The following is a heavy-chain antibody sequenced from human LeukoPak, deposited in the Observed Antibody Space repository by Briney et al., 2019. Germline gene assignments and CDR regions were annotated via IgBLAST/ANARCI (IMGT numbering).Heavy chain of an antibody. CDR3: ARGKEVITMLRGLKPGYYFDY. J-gene: IGHJ4*02. D-gene: IGHD3-10*01. Sequence: SETLSLTCTVSGGSITNYYWSCIRQPPGKGLEWIGYIHYSGSTKYKSSLKSRVTISVDTSKNQFSLKLTSVTAADTAVYYCARGKEVITMLRGLKPGYYFDYWGQGTLVTVSS. V-gene: IGHV4-59*01. CDR1: GGSITNYY. CDR2: IHYSGST.